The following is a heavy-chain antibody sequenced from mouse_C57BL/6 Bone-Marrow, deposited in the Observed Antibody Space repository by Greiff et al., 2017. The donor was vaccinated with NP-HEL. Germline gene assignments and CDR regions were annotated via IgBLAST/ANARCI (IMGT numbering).Heavy chain of an antibody. CDR1: GYTFTDYY. CDR3: ARRRNAMDY. V-gene: IGHV1-19*01. J-gene: IGHJ4*01. CDR2: INPYNGGT. Sequence: VQLQQSGPVLVKPGASVKMSCKASGYTFTDYYMNWVKQSHGKSLEWIGVINPYNGGTSYNQKFTGKATLTVDKSSSTAYMELNSLTSEDSAVYYCARRRNAMDYWGQGTSVTVSS.